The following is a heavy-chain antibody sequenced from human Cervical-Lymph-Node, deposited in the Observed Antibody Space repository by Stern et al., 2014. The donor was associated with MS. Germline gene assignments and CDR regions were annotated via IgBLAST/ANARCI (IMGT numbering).Heavy chain of an antibody. V-gene: IGHV4-61*01. J-gene: IGHJ6*02. CDR2: IYYSGAT. CDR3: ARAAEYYEFSKYYYGMDV. D-gene: IGHD3-3*01. CDR1: GGSVSSDSSY. Sequence: QVQLQESGPGLVKPSETLSLTCSVSGGSVSSDSSYWSWIRQPPGKGLEWIGYIYYSGATSYNPSLTSRVVISVDPSKNQFSLKLRSVTAADTAVYYCARAAEYYEFSKYYYGMDVWGRGTTVTVSS.